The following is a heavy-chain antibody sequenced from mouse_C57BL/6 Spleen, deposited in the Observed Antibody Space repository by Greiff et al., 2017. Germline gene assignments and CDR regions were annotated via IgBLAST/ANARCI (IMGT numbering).Heavy chain of an antibody. CDR1: GYTFTSYW. CDR2: IYPGSGST. V-gene: IGHV1-55*01. CDR3: ARGGDYDYDGGGLDW. J-gene: IGHJ2*01. D-gene: IGHD2-4*01. Sequence: QVQLQQPGAELVKPGASVKMSCKASGYTFTSYWITWVKQRPGQGLEWIGDIYPGSGSTNYNEKFKSKATLTVDTSSSTAYMQLSSLTSEDSAVYYCARGGDYDYDGGGLDWWGQGTTLTVSS.